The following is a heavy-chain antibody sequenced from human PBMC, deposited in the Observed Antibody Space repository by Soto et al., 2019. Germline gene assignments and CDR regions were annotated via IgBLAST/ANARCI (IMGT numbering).Heavy chain of an antibody. CDR2: INPSNGGT. D-gene: IGHD6-19*01. CDR1: GYTFSGFY. J-gene: IGHJ4*02. V-gene: IGHV1-2*02. CDR3: ASAAVTGTAGLDF. Sequence: LLQSGAEVKKPGASVKVSCKASGYTFSGFYMHWVRQAPGQGLEWMGWINPSNGGTKYAEKFQGGVTMTRDTSISTAYVELSRLTSDDTAVYYCASAAVTGTAGLDFWGQGTLVTVSS.